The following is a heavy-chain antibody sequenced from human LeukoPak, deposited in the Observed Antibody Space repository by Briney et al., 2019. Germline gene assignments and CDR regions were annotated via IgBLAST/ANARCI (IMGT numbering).Heavy chain of an antibody. D-gene: IGHD5-18*01. V-gene: IGHV7-4-1*02. J-gene: IGHJ4*02. CDR1: GYTFTGYY. CDR3: GRDPKLGIRGYTYGYIDF. Sequence: ASVKVSCKASGYTFTGYYMHWVRQAPGQGLEWMGWINTNTGNPTYAQGFFTGRYVFSLDTSVNTAYLQITGLKADDTAVYYCGRDPKLGIRGYTYGYIDFWGQGALVTVAS. CDR2: INTNTGNP.